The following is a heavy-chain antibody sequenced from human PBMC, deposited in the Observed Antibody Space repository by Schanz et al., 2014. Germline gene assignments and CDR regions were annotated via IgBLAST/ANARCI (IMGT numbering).Heavy chain of an antibody. J-gene: IGHJ3*02. CDR1: GVSVSSGGDY. D-gene: IGHD4-17*01. Sequence: QVQLQESGPGLVKPSQTLSLTCTVSGVSVSSGGDYWSWIRQHPGKGLEWIGFISYSGSTYYNPSLKRRITIAVDTTKNKYTLNLSTATAADTAVYYCARDRGHGDLPGDIWGQGTMVTVSS. V-gene: IGHV4-31*03. CDR3: ARDRGHGDLPGDI. CDR2: ISYSGST.